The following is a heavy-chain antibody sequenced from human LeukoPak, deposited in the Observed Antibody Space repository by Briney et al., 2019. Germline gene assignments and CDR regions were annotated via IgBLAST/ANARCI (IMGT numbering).Heavy chain of an antibody. Sequence: GGSLRLSCAASGFTFSDYYMSWIRQAPGKGLEWISCISSSGGYIIYYADSVKGRFTISRDDAKNSLYLQMNSLRAEDTAVYYCARAGLRFARGGFDYWGQGTLVTVSS. CDR1: GFTFSDYY. CDR2: ISSSGGYII. CDR3: ARAGLRFARGGFDY. J-gene: IGHJ4*02. D-gene: IGHD3-10*01. V-gene: IGHV3-11*04.